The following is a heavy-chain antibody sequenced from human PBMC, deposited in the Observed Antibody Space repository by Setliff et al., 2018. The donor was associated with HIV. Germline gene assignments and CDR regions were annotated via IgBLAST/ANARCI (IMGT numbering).Heavy chain of an antibody. CDR2: IYYSGST. Sequence: PSETLSLTCTVSGGSISSSSYYWGWIRQPPGKGLEWIGNIYYSGSTYYNPSLKSRVAISIDTSMNQFSLKLSSVTAAGTTVYYCARGGGAVAGPFDYWGQGALVTVSS. CDR1: GGSISSSSYY. V-gene: IGHV4-39*01. J-gene: IGHJ4*02. D-gene: IGHD6-19*01. CDR3: ARGGGAVAGPFDY.